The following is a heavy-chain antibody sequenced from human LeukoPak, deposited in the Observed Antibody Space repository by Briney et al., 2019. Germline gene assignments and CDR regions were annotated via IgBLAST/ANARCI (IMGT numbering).Heavy chain of an antibody. CDR2: IYTSGST. J-gene: IGHJ4*02. CDR1: GGSISSYY. Sequence: SETLSLTCTVSGGSISSYYWSWIRQPAGKGLEWIGRIYTSGSTNYNPSLKSRVTISVDTSKNQFSLKLSSVTAADTAVYYCARGPYDFWSGYYRKTSYFDYWGQGTLVTVSS. V-gene: IGHV4-4*07. D-gene: IGHD3-3*01. CDR3: ARGPYDFWSGYYRKTSYFDY.